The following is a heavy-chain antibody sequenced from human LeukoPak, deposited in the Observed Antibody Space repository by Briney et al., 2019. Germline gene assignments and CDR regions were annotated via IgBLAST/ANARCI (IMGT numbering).Heavy chain of an antibody. J-gene: IGHJ5*01. CDR3: TRVGTTWFHS. Sequence: PGGSLRLSCAASGFTFSDAWMSWVRQAPGKGLEWVGRIKSKTGDGTTHYAALVKGRFSISRDDSKNTVYLQMNSLKTEDTAVYYCTRVGTTWFHSWGQGTLVTVSS. CDR2: IKSKTGDGTT. CDR1: GFTFSDAW. D-gene: IGHD1-26*01. V-gene: IGHV3-15*01.